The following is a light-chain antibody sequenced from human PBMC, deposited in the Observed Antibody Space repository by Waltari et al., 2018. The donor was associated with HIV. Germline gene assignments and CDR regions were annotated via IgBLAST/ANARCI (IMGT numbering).Light chain of an antibody. CDR1: RSNIGSNY. CDR3: AAWDDTPSGPD. Sequence: QSVLTQPPSASGTPGQRVTISCSGSRSNIGSNYVYWYQQLPGTAPKLLIYRNNERPSGVPDRFSGSKSGTSASLAISGLRSEDEADYYCAAWDDTPSGPDFGTGTKVTVL. V-gene: IGLV1-47*01. CDR2: RNN. J-gene: IGLJ1*01.